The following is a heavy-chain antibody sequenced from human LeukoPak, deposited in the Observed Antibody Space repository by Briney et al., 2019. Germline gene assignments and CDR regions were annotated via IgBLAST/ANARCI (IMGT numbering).Heavy chain of an antibody. Sequence: ASVTVSCKASVYTFTTYDINWVRQAPGQGLEWMGWMNPNSGNTGYTQKFQGRVTMTRNTSISTAYMELSSLRSEDTAVYYCARGRGSGHKENWFDPWGQGTLVTVSS. J-gene: IGHJ5*02. CDR1: VYTFTTYD. CDR2: MNPNSGNT. D-gene: IGHD6-19*01. CDR3: ARGRGSGHKENWFDP. V-gene: IGHV1-8*01.